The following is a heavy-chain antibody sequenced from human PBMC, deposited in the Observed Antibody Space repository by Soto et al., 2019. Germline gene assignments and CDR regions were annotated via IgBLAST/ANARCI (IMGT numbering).Heavy chain of an antibody. V-gene: IGHV4-30-2*01. Sequence: QLQLQESGSGLVKPSQTLSLTCAVSGGSISSGGYSWSWIRQRPGKGLEWIGYIYNSGSTYYNPSLKSRVTISVDRSKKQCSQKLSSVSAAHTAVDYCARENNVLPGGYFDYWGQGTLVTVSS. CDR3: ARENNVLPGGYFDY. CDR2: IYNSGST. D-gene: IGHD3-10*01. J-gene: IGHJ4*02. CDR1: GGSISSGGYS.